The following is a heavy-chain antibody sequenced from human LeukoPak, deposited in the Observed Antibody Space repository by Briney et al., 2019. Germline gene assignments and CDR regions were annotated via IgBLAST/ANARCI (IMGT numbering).Heavy chain of an antibody. CDR3: AREGGDSSGYYHDY. CDR1: GGSISSYY. Sequence: SETLSLTCTVSGGSISSYYWSWIRQPPGKGLEWIGYIYYSGSTNYNPSLKSRVTISVDTSKNQFSLKLSSVTAADTAVYYCAREGGDSSGYYHDYWGQGTLVTVSS. CDR2: IYYSGST. V-gene: IGHV4-59*01. J-gene: IGHJ4*02. D-gene: IGHD3-22*01.